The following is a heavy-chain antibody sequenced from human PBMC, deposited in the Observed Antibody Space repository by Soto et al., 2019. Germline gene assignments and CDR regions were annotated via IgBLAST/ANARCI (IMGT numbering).Heavy chain of an antibody. CDR3: VRDGTKNLRDRFDP. CDR2: IYAAGTT. Sequence: SETLSLTCNVSGASLRGYDWSWIRQPPGKGLEWIGRIYAAGTTDYNPSLKSRITMSVDMSKKQFSLTLRSVTAADTAIYYCVRDGTKNLRDRFDPWGRGILVTVSS. D-gene: IGHD1-1*01. V-gene: IGHV4-4*07. J-gene: IGHJ5*02. CDR1: GASLRGYD.